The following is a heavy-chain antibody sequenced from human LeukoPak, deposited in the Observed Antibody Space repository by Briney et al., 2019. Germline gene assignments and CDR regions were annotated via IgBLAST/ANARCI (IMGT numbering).Heavy chain of an antibody. CDR1: GGSINGYY. CDR3: ARVFRGAVTSNWFDP. CDR2: ISDSGST. D-gene: IGHD4-17*01. Sequence: SETLSLTCTVSGGSINGYYWTWIRHPPGKGLGWSGYISDSGSTNYNPSLKSRLTMSVDSSKSDFSLRLNSVTPPHNAVYYCARVFRGAVTSNWFDPWGQGTLVTVSS. V-gene: IGHV4-59*01. J-gene: IGHJ5*02.